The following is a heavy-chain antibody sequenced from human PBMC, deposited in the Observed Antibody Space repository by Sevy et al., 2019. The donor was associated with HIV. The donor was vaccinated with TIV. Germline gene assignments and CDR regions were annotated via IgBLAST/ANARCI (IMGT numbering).Heavy chain of an antibody. CDR1: GGSINSGDYY. V-gene: IGHV4-31*03. Sequence: SETLSLTCTVSGGSINSGDYYWSWIRQHPEKGLEWIGYIFHTGSTYYNRSFKSRATISVDTSKNQFSLKLSLMTAADTAVYYCAREGTTRVWFDPWGQGTLVTVSS. CDR3: AREGTTRVWFDP. CDR2: IFHTGST. J-gene: IGHJ5*02.